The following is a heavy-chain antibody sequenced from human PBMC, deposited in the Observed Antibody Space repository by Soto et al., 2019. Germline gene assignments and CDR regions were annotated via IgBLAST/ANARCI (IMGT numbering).Heavy chain of an antibody. CDR3: ARGTEQLVPRYYYYGMDV. V-gene: IGHV1-69*01. D-gene: IGHD6-6*01. CDR1: GGTFSSYA. CDR2: IIPIFGTA. J-gene: IGHJ6*02. Sequence: QVQLVQSGAEVKKPGSSVKVSCKASGGTFSSYAISWVRQAPGQGLEWMGGIIPIFGTANYAQKFQGRVTITADESTNTAYMELSSLRSEDTAVYYCARGTEQLVPRYYYYGMDVWGQGTTVTVSS.